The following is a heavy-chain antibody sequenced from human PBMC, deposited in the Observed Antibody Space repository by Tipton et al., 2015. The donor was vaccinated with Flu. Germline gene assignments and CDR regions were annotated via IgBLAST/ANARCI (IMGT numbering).Heavy chain of an antibody. Sequence: SLRLSCAASGFTFGSYWMHWVRQAPGKGLEWVANIRQDGTEKYYVDSVKGRFTISRDNAQKSLSLQMNSLRAEDTALYYCVRAVGGAAALWGQGTMVTVSS. CDR2: IRQDGTEK. V-gene: IGHV3-7*03. J-gene: IGHJ3*01. CDR1: GFTFGSYW. CDR3: VRAVGGAAAL. D-gene: IGHD6-25*01.